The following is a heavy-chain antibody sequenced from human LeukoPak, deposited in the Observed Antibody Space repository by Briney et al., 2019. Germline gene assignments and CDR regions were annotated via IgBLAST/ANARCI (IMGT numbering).Heavy chain of an antibody. J-gene: IGHJ4*02. D-gene: IGHD6-6*01. CDR1: GGSFSGYY. CDR2: INHSGST. CDR3: ASSSIAAQGDY. V-gene: IGHV4-34*01. Sequence: SETLSLTCAAYGGSFSGYYWSWIRQPPGKGLEWIGEINHSGSTNYNPSLKSRVTISVDTSKNQFSLRLSSVTAADTAVYYCASSSIAAQGDYWGQGTLVTVSS.